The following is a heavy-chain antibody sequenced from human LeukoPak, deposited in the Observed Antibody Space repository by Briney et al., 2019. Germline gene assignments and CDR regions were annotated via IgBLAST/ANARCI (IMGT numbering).Heavy chain of an antibody. J-gene: IGHJ4*02. CDR3: ARGRSDYGDYGSVGNYFDY. CDR2: INHRGST. V-gene: IGHV4-34*01. D-gene: IGHD4-17*01. Sequence: SETLSLTCAVYGGSFSGYYWSWIRQPPGKGLEWIGEINHRGSTNYNPSLKSRVTISVDTSKNQFSLKLSSVTAADTAVYYCARGRSDYGDYGSVGNYFDYWGQGTLVTVSS. CDR1: GGSFSGYY.